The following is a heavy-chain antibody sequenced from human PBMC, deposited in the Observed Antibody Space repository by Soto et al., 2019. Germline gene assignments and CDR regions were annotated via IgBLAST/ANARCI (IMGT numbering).Heavy chain of an antibody. J-gene: IGHJ6*02. CDR2: IIPIFGTA. D-gene: IGHD6-13*01. CDR1: GGTFSSYA. CDR3: ARAEQIYYYYGMDV. Sequence: QVQLVQSGAEVKKPGSSVKVSCQASGGTFSSYAISWVRQAPGQGLEWMGGIIPIFGTANYAQKFQGRVTITADESTSTAYIELSSLRSEDTAVYYCARAEQIYYYYGMDVWGQGTTVTVSS. V-gene: IGHV1-69*01.